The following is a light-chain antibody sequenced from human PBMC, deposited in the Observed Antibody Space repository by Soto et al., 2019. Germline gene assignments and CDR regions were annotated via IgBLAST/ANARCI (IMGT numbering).Light chain of an antibody. CDR2: AAS. J-gene: IGKJ3*01. CDR3: QHSYSSPFT. V-gene: IGKV1-39*01. Sequence: DIQMTQAPSSPSASVGDRVTITCRASQPIDTSLNWYQQKPGNAPRLLIYAASSFQSGVPLRFSGSSSVTDFTLTISSLQPEYFATYYCQHSYSSPFTFGPGTTVDIK. CDR1: QPIDTS.